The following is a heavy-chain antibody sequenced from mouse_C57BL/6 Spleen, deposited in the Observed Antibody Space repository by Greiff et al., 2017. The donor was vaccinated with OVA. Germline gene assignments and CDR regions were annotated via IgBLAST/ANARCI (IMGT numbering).Heavy chain of an antibody. Sequence: QVQLQQPGAELVKPGASVKLSCKASGYTFTSYWMHWVKQRPGQGLEWIGMIHPNSGSTNYNEKFKSKATLTVDKSSSTAYMQLSSLTSEDSAVYYCASSPSITTVVATKFDYWGQGTTLTVSS. CDR1: GYTFTSYW. V-gene: IGHV1-64*01. CDR2: IHPNSGST. D-gene: IGHD1-1*01. CDR3: ASSPSITTVVATKFDY. J-gene: IGHJ2*01.